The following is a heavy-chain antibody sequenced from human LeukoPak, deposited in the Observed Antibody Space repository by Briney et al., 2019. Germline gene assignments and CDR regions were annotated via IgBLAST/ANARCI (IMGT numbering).Heavy chain of an antibody. Sequence: GGSLRLSCAATGFTFSSYPLSWVRQAPGKGLEWVSAISTSGGGTYFTDSVKGRFTISRDNSKNTLYLQMNSLRADDTAVYYCAKPAGSHYYDSSGYYFDYWGQGTLVTVSS. CDR2: ISTSGGGT. D-gene: IGHD3-22*01. CDR1: GFTFSSYP. V-gene: IGHV3-23*01. J-gene: IGHJ4*02. CDR3: AKPAGSHYYDSSGYYFDY.